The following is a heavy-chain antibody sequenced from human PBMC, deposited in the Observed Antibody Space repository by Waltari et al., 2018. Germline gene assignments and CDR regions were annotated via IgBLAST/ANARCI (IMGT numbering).Heavy chain of an antibody. D-gene: IGHD1-26*01. CDR1: GFTFTTNA. CDR2: ICASADCA. Sequence: EVQLVESGGGVVEPGGSLRLSCVAYGFTFTTNAISWVRQAAGKWVEWISSICASADCAYYADSVKGRFTISRDNSKNTLYLQANTLGAEDTAVYYCADAGWGEPKAYWGQGTLVTVSS. J-gene: IGHJ4*02. V-gene: IGHV3-23*04. CDR3: ADAGWGEPKAY.